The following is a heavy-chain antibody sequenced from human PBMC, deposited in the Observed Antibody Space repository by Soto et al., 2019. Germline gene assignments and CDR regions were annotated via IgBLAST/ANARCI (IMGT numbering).Heavy chain of an antibody. CDR1: GASVSTGAYY. V-gene: IGHV4-31*03. CDR3: VRALRHTAMVYHWFDP. CDR2: VYESGYT. D-gene: IGHD5-18*01. Sequence: SETLSLTCTVSGASVSTGAYYWGWVRQRPGRGLEWIGYVYESGYTYYNMSLKSRLTISLDRSNNQFSLGLTSVTAADTAVYYCVRALRHTAMVYHWFDPWGQGTLVTVSS. J-gene: IGHJ5*02.